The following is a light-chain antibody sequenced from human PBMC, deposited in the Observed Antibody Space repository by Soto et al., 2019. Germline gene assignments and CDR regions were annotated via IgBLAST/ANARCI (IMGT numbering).Light chain of an antibody. J-gene: IGKJ1*01. CDR1: QGVLRSHGHNN. V-gene: IGKV3-15*01. CDR3: QQYHRWPPRT. Sequence: EIVMTQSPVALAFTPGGPPSICGRASQGVLRSHGHNNLDLYLLRPGQSPRLLIYGSSSRATGIPARFSGSGSGTEFTLTISNLQSQDFAVYSCQQYHRWPPRTFGQGTKVDIK. CDR2: GSS.